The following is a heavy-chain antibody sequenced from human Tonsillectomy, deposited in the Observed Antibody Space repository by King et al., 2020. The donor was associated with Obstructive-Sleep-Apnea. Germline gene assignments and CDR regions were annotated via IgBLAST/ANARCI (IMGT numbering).Heavy chain of an antibody. CDR2: ISAYNGNT. V-gene: IGHV1-18*04. CDR3: ARDPSSLRGVVTAISDY. D-gene: IGHD2-21*02. Sequence: QLVQSGAEVKKPGASVKVSCKASGYTFTSYGISWVRQAPGQGLEWMGWISAYNGNTNYAQKLQGRVNMTTETSTSTAYMELRSLRSDDTAVYYFARDPSSLRGVVTAISDYWGQGTLVTVSS. J-gene: IGHJ4*02. CDR1: GYTFTSYG.